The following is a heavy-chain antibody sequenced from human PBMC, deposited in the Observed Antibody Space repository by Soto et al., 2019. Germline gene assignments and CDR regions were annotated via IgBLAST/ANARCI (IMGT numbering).Heavy chain of an antibody. CDR1: GFTFSDYG. Sequence: QVHLVESGGGVVQPGRSLRLSCAASGFTFSDYGMHWVRQAPGKGLEWVAVLSSDGSNKYYADSVKGRFTISRDNSKNTLYLQMNSLRAEDTAVYYCAKSGGHYYLYDAFDIWGQGTMVTVSS. V-gene: IGHV3-30*18. CDR3: AKSGGHYYLYDAFDI. J-gene: IGHJ3*02. CDR2: LSSDGSNK. D-gene: IGHD1-26*01.